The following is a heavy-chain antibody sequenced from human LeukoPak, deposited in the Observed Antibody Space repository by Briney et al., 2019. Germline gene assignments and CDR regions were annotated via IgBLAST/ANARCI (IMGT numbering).Heavy chain of an antibody. D-gene: IGHD2-8*01. CDR2: INSDGRST. J-gene: IGHJ4*02. Sequence: GGSLRRSCVASGFTFTNYGMMWVRHAPGKGLVWVSYINSDGRSTTYADSVKGRFTISRDNAKNTLYLQMSSLRAEDTAMYYCARNSNGMSNWGQGTLVIVSS. V-gene: IGHV3-74*01. CDR3: ARNSNGMSN. CDR1: GFTFTNYG.